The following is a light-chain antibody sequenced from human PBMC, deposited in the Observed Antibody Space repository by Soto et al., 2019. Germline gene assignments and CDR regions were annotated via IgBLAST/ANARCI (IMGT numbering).Light chain of an antibody. CDR2: GAS. CDR1: QSVSSSY. J-gene: IGKJ1*01. Sequence: EIVLTQSPGTRSLSPGERATLSCRASQSVSSSYLAWYQQKPGQAPRLLIYGASSRATGIPDRFSGSGSGTDFTLTISRLEPEDFAVYYCQQYVSSPVTFGQGTKVEIK. CDR3: QQYVSSPVT. V-gene: IGKV3-20*01.